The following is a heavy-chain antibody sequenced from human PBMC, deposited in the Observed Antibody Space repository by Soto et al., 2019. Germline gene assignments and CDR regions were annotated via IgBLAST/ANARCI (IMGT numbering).Heavy chain of an antibody. V-gene: IGHV3-21*01. Sequence: GGSLRLSCAASGFTFSSYSMNWVRQAPGKGLEWVSSISSSSSYIYYADSVKGRFTISRDNAKNSLYLQMNSLRAEDTAVYYCARDGVVTPRFDAFDIWGQGTMVTVSS. D-gene: IGHD2-21*02. J-gene: IGHJ3*02. CDR3: ARDGVVTPRFDAFDI. CDR2: ISSSSSYI. CDR1: GFTFSSYS.